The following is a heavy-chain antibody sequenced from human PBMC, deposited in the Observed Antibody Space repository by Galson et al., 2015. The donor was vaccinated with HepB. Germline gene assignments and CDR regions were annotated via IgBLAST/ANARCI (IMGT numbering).Heavy chain of an antibody. CDR1: GFTVSSNY. CDR2: IYSGGST. V-gene: IGHV3-66*01. J-gene: IGHJ4*02. Sequence: SCAASGFTVSSNYMSWVRQAPGKGLEWVSVIYSGGSTYYADSVKGRFTISRDNSKNTLYLQMNSLRAEDTAVYYCARSSYYYDSSGPQDYWGQGTLVTVSS. D-gene: IGHD3-22*01. CDR3: ARSSYYYDSSGPQDY.